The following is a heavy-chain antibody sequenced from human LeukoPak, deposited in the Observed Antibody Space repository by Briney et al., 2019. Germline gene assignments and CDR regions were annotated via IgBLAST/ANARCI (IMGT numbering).Heavy chain of an antibody. J-gene: IGHJ4*02. V-gene: IGHV3-11*06. D-gene: IGHD4-11*01. CDR3: ASGRYSNYFDY. Sequence: GGSLRLSCAASGFTFSDYYMSWIRQAPGKGLEWVSYISSSSSYTNYADSVKGRFTISRDNAKNSLYLQMNSLRAEDTAVYYCASGRYSNYFDYWGQGILVTVSS. CDR1: GFTFSDYY. CDR2: ISSSSSYT.